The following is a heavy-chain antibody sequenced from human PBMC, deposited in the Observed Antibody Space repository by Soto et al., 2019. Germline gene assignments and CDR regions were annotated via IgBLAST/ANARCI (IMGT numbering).Heavy chain of an antibody. CDR2: ISGSGGGT. J-gene: IGHJ4*02. CDR3: AIGSASSRPYYFDY. Sequence: GSLRLSCAASGFTFCNYALSWVRPASGKCLEWFSAISGSGGGTYHADSVKGRFTISRDNSKNTLYLQMNSLRGDDTAVYYCAIGSASSRPYYFDYWGQGTLVTVSS. D-gene: IGHD6-6*01. CDR1: GFTFCNYA. V-gene: IGHV3-23*01.